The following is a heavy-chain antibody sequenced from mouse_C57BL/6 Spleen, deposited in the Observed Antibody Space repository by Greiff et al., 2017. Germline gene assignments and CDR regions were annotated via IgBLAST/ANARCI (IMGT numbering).Heavy chain of an antibody. V-gene: IGHV1-15*01. CDR2: IDPETGGT. D-gene: IGHD1-1*01. Sequence: VQLQQSGAELVRPGASVTLSCKASGYTFTDYEMHWVKQTPVHGLEWIGAIDPETGGTAYNQKFKGKAILTADKSSSTAYRELRSLTSEDSAVYYCTRSDYYGGSYGYWGQGTTLTVSS. CDR1: GYTFTDYE. CDR3: TRSDYYGGSYGY. J-gene: IGHJ2*01.